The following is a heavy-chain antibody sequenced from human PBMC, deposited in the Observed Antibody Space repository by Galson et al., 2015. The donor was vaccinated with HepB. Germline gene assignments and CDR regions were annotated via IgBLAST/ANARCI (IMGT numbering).Heavy chain of an antibody. CDR3: ARDPIYYSDSSPIPY. V-gene: IGHV3-11*01. D-gene: IGHD3-22*01. Sequence: SLRLSCAASGFTFSDYYMSWIRQAPGKGLEWVSYISSSGSTIYYADSVKGRFTISRDNAKNSLYLQMNSLRAEDTAVYYCARDPIYYSDSSPIPYWGQGTLVTVSS. CDR2: ISSSGSTI. CDR1: GFTFSDYY. J-gene: IGHJ4*02.